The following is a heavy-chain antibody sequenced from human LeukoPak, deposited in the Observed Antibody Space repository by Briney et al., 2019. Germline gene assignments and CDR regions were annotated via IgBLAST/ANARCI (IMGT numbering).Heavy chain of an antibody. J-gene: IGHJ5*02. CDR2: IIPIFGTA. CDR1: GGTFSSYA. V-gene: IGHV1-69*06. CDR3: ARDLWARQQLVKGSNPFDP. Sequence: VAPVKVSCKASGGTFSSYAISWVRQAPGQGLEWMGRIIPIFGTANYAQKFQGRVTITADKSTSTAYMELSSLRSEDTAVYYCARDLWARQQLVKGSNPFDPWGQGTLVTVSS. D-gene: IGHD6-13*01.